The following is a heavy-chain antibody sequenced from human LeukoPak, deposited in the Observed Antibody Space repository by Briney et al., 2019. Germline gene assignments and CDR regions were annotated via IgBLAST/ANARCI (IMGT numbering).Heavy chain of an antibody. CDR3: ARLGHTMNYYDSSGYYPLDY. CDR1: GYTFTSYG. V-gene: IGHV1-18*01. CDR2: ISAYNGNT. D-gene: IGHD3-22*01. Sequence: ASVKVSCKASGYTFTSYGISWVRQAPGQGLEWMGCISAYNGNTNYAQKLQGRVTMTTDTSTSTAYMELRSLRSDDTAVYYCARLGHTMNYYDSSGYYPLDYWGQGTLVTVSS. J-gene: IGHJ4*02.